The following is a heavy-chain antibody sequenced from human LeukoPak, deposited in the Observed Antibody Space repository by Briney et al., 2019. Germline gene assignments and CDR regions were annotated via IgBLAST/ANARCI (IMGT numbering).Heavy chain of an antibody. CDR2: INPNSGGT. Sequence: ASVKVSCKASGYTFTGYYMHWVRQAPGQGLEWMGWINPNSGGTNYAQKFQGRVTMTRDTSISTAYMELSRLRSDDTAVYYCARDGEEVPALHDYWGQGTLVTVSS. J-gene: IGHJ4*02. D-gene: IGHD2-2*01. CDR1: GYTFTGYY. CDR3: ARDGEEVPALHDY. V-gene: IGHV1-2*02.